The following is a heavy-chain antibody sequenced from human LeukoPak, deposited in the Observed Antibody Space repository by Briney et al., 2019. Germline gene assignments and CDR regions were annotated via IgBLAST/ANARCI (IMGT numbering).Heavy chain of an antibody. D-gene: IGHD3-3*01. J-gene: IGHJ3*02. Sequence: ASVKVSCKASGYTFTGYYMHWVRQAPGQGLEWTGRINPNSGGTNYAQKFQGRVTMTRDTSISTAYMELSRLRSDDTAVYYCAGLYYDFWSGYTDAFDIWGQGTMVTVSS. V-gene: IGHV1-2*06. CDR3: AGLYYDFWSGYTDAFDI. CDR2: INPNSGGT. CDR1: GYTFTGYY.